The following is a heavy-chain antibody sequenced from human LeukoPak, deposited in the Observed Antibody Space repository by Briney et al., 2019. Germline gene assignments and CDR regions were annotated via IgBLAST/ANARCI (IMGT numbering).Heavy chain of an antibody. CDR1: GLRFGDYW. Sequence: GGSLRLSCAASGLRFGDYWMTWARHIPGKGLEWVANIKQDGAEKHYAESVEGRFIISRDNAKNSLYLEMDSLKVEDTAVYYCARVGAWDLQRVFEYWGQGTLVTVSS. V-gene: IGHV3-7*01. D-gene: IGHD1-26*01. J-gene: IGHJ4*02. CDR3: ARVGAWDLQRVFEY. CDR2: IKQDGAEK.